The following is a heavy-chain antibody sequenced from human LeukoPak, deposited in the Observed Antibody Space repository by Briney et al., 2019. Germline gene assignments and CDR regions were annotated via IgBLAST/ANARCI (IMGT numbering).Heavy chain of an antibody. D-gene: IGHD3-22*01. CDR1: GFTFSIYA. CDR3: AREQGYYSVPGY. J-gene: IGHJ4*02. CDR2: ISGSGGST. V-gene: IGHV3-23*01. Sequence: GGSLRLSCAASGFTFSIYAMSWVRQSPGKGLEWVSAISGSGGSTYYADSVKGRFTISRDNAKNTLYLQMNSLRAEDTAVYYCAREQGYYSVPGYWGQGTLVTVSS.